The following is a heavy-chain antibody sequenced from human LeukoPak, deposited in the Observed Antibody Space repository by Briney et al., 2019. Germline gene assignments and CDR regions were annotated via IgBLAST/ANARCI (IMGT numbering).Heavy chain of an antibody. V-gene: IGHV1-69*04. CDR2: IVPMLDIT. CDR3: ARDGVGAATDYFDF. J-gene: IGHJ4*02. D-gene: IGHD1-26*01. Sequence: ASVKVSCKASGGTFNTHAISWVRQAPGQGLEWMGRIVPMLDITNYAQKFQGRVTITADKSTNTAFMELSSLRSDDTAVYYCARDGVGAATDYFDFWDQGTLVTVSS. CDR1: GGTFNTHA.